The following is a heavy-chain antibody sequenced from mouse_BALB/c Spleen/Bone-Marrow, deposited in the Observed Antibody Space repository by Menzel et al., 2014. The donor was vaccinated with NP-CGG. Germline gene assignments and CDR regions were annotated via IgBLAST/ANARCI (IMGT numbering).Heavy chain of an antibody. J-gene: IGHJ4*01. CDR3: ARTLGHYAMDY. Sequence: VQGVESGPGLVAPSQSLSITCTVSGFSLTGYSVNWVRQPPGKGLEWLGMIWGDGSTDYNSALKSRLSISKDNSKSQVFLKMNSLQTDDTARYYCARTLGHYAMDYWGQGTSVTVSS. V-gene: IGHV2-6-7*01. CDR1: GFSLTGYS. CDR2: IWGDGST. D-gene: IGHD4-1*01.